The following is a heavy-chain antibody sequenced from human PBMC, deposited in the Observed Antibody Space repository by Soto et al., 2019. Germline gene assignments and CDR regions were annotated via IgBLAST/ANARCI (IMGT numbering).Heavy chain of an antibody. CDR1: GFTVSDAW. V-gene: IGHV3-15*07. CDR2: IKSKNNGGTT. D-gene: IGHD2-15*01. J-gene: IGHJ4*02. Sequence: PGGSLRLSCAASGFTVSDAWMNWVRQAPGKGLEWVALIKSKNNGGTTDYAAPVKDRFSISRDDSKNTLHLQVNSLQPEDTAVYYCTTEVEGSFVQWGQGTLVTVSS. CDR3: TTEVEGSFVQ.